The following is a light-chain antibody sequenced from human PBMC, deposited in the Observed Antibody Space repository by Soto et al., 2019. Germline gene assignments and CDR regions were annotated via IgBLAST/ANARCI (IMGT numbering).Light chain of an antibody. V-gene: IGKV3-15*01. CDR3: QQYNNWRT. Sequence: EVVLSPSPATLSLSPEERATLSFRASQSVSSYLAWYQQKPGQAPRLLIYGASTRATGIPARFSGSGSGTEFTLTISSLQSEDFAVYYCQQYNNWRTFGGGTKVDIK. CDR1: QSVSSY. CDR2: GAS. J-gene: IGKJ4*01.